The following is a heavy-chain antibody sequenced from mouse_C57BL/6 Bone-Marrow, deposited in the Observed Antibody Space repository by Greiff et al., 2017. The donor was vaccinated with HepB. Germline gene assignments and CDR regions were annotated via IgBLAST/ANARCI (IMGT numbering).Heavy chain of an antibody. D-gene: IGHD1-1*01. CDR2: ISDGGSYT. J-gene: IGHJ1*03. Sequence: EVKLMESGGGLVKPGGSLKLSCAASGFTFSSYAMSWVRQTPEKRLEWVATISDGGSYTYYPDNVKGRFTISRDNAKNNLYLQMSHLKSEDTAMYYCSRGFYYGSTDWYFDVWGTGTTVTVSS. V-gene: IGHV5-4*03. CDR1: GFTFSSYA. CDR3: SRGFYYGSTDWYFDV.